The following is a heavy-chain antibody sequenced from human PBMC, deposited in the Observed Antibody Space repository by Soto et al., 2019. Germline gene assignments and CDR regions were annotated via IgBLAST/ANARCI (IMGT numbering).Heavy chain of an antibody. V-gene: IGHV3-48*02. J-gene: IGHJ6*02. CDR1: GFTFSSYS. Sequence: GGSLRLSCAASGFTFSSYSMKWVRRAPGKGLEWVSYISSSSSTIYYADSVKGRFTISRDNAKNSLYLQMNSLRDEDTAVYYCARAIVVVPAAISYYYGMDVWGQGTTVTVSS. D-gene: IGHD2-2*02. CDR3: ARAIVVVPAAISYYYGMDV. CDR2: ISSSSSTI.